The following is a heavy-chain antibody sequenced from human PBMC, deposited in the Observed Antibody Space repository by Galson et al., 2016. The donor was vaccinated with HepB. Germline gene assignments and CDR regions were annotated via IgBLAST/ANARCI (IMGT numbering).Heavy chain of an antibody. CDR3: AREGGYGDLDY. Sequence: SVKVSCKASGYTFTSYYMHWVRQAPGQGLEWMGIINPSGGSTSYAQKFQGTLTMTRDTSTSTVYMELSSLRSVDTAVYYCAREGGYGDLDYWGQGTLVTVSS. D-gene: IGHD4-17*01. CDR1: GYTFTSYY. CDR2: INPSGGST. J-gene: IGHJ4*02. V-gene: IGHV1-46*01.